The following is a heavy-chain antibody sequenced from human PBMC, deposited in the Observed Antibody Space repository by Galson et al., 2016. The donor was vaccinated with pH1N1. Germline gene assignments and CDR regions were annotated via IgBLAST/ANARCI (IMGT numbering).Heavy chain of an antibody. V-gene: IGHV3-48*03. CDR1: GFSFGSYE. CDR2: VSSSGSTK. J-gene: IGHJ4*02. D-gene: IGHD3-22*01. CDR3: ARDGGYYIDSSEYYLDY. Sequence: SLRLSCAASGFSFGSYEMTWVRQAPGKGLEWVAYVSSSGSTKFYADSVGGRFTISRDNVEKSVYLQMNSLRGEDTAVYYCARDGGYYIDSSEYYLDYWGQGTLVTVSS.